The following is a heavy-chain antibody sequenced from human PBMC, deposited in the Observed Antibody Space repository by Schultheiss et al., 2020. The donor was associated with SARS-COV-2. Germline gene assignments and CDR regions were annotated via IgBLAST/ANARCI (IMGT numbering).Heavy chain of an antibody. V-gene: IGHV1-2*02. CDR2: INPNSGGT. J-gene: IGHJ4*02. D-gene: IGHD2-2*01. CDR1: GYTFTSYA. CDR3: ARGPPQLVVPAAILDY. Sequence: ASVKVSCKASGYTFTSYAMNWVRQAPGQGLEWMGWINPNSGGTNYAQKFQGRVTMTRDTSISTAYMELSRLRSDDTAVYYCARGPPQLVVPAAILDYWGQGTLVTVSS.